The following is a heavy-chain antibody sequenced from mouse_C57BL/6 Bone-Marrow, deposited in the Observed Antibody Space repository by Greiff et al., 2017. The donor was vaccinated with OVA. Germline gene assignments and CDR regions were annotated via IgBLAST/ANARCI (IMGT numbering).Heavy chain of an antibody. CDR2: GPGLEWIG. D-gene: IGHD1-1*01. Sequence: QVHVKQSGRELARPWASVKISCQAFYTFSRRVHFAIRDTNYWMQWVKQRPGPGLEWIGAIYPGNGDTSYNQKFKGKATLTADKSSSTAYMQLSSLTSEDSAVYYCACPLYYGSPWYFDVWGTGTTVTVSS. CDR3: SEDSAVYYCACPLYYGSPWYFDV. J-gene: IGHJ1*03. V-gene: IGHV1-87*01. CDR1: YTFSRRVH.